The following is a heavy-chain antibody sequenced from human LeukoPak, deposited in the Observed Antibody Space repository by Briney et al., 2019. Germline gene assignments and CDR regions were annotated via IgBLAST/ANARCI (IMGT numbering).Heavy chain of an antibody. CDR3: ATLRSDSSGWYYFDY. V-gene: IGHV3-30*02. D-gene: IGHD6-19*01. CDR2: IWYDGSNK. J-gene: IGHJ4*02. Sequence: GGSLRLSCAASGFTFRNYGMHWVRQAPGKGLEWVALIWYDGSNKYYADSVKGRFTISRDNSKNMLYLQMNSLRTEDPAVYYCATLRSDSSGWYYFDYWGQGTLVTVSS. CDR1: GFTFRNYG.